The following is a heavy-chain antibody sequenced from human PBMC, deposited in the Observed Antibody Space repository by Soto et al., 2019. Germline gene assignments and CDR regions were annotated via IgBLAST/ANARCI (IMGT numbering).Heavy chain of an antibody. D-gene: IGHD5-18*01. CDR3: ARGARAMVPYYYYGMDV. CDR2: IIPIFGTA. Sequence: QVQLGQSGAEVKKPGSSVKVSCKASGGTFSSYAISCVRQAPGQRLEWMGGIIPIFGTANYAQKFQGRVTITADESTSTAYMELSSLRSEDTAVYYCARGARAMVPYYYYGMDVWGQGTTVTVSS. J-gene: IGHJ6*02. CDR1: GGTFSSYA. V-gene: IGHV1-69*12.